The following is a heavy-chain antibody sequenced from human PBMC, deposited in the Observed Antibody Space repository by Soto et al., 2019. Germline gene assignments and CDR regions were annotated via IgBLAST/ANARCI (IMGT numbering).Heavy chain of an antibody. CDR2: IYPGDTDT. D-gene: IGHD6-19*01. CDR3: VRPFRSSGWYDY. CDR1: GYSFTSYW. Sequence: GESLKISCKGSGYSFTSYWIGWVRQTPGKGLEWMGMIYPGDTDTRYSPSFQGQVTISADKSISAAFLQWSSLKASDTAMFYCVRPFRSSGWYDYWGQGTLVTVSS. J-gene: IGHJ4*02. V-gene: IGHV5-51*01.